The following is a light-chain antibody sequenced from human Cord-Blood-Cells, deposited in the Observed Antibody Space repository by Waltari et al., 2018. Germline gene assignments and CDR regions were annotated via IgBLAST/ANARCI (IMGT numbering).Light chain of an antibody. CDR1: QSISSY. Sequence: IQMTQSPSSLSASVGDRVTITCRASQSISSYLKWYKQKPGKAPKLLIYAASSLQSGVPSRFSGSGSGTDFTLTISSLQPEDFATYYCQQSYSTPAITFGQGTRLEIK. V-gene: IGKV1-39*01. J-gene: IGKJ5*01. CDR3: QQSYSTPAIT. CDR2: AAS.